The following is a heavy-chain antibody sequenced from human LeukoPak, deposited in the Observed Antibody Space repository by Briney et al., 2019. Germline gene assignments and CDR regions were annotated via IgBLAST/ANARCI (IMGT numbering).Heavy chain of an antibody. CDR2: FDPEDGET. V-gene: IGHV1-24*01. CDR3: ATPGIDYGDYHFDY. Sequence: ASVKVSCKVSGYTLTELSMHWVRQAPGKGLEWMGGFDPEDGETIYAQKFQGRVTMTEDTSTDTAYMELSSLRSEDTAVYYCATPGIDYGDYHFDYWGQETLVTVSS. J-gene: IGHJ4*02. D-gene: IGHD4-17*01. CDR1: GYTLTELS.